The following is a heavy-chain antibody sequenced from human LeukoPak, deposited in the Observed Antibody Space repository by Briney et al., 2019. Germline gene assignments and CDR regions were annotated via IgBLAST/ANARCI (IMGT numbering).Heavy chain of an antibody. D-gene: IGHD3-22*01. CDR1: GFTFSSYG. V-gene: IGHV3-33*01. CDR2: IWYDGTNK. J-gene: IGHJ4*02. CDR3: VTTSSDPQDSSGYLGY. Sequence: GGSLRLSCAASGFTFSSYGMHWVRQAPGKGLEWVALIWYDGTNKYYADSVKGRLTISRDNSKDTLYLQMNSLSAEDTAVYYCVTTSSDPQDSSGYLGYWGQGTLVTVSS.